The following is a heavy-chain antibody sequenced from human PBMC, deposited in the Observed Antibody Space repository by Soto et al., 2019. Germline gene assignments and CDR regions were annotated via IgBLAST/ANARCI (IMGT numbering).Heavy chain of an antibody. CDR3: ARGGSGYTWFNEF. D-gene: IGHD3-22*01. CDR1: GGLFSSYP. CDR2: IIPVFQTA. V-gene: IGHV1-69*01. J-gene: IGHJ4*02. Sequence: QEQLVQSGAEVKKPGSSVKVSCKASGGLFSSYPISWVRQVPGQGLEWMGGIIPVFQTAYYTHRFQVRVTITADESTNTAYMELSSLRSEDTAIYYCARGGSGYTWFNEFWGQGTLVTVSS.